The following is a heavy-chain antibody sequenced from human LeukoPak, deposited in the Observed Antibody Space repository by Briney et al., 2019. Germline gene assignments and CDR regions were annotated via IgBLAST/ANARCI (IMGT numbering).Heavy chain of an antibody. CDR2: INHSGST. J-gene: IGHJ4*02. Sequence: PSETLSLTCAVYGGSFSGYYWSWIRQPPGKGLEWIGEINHSGSTNYNPSLKSRVTISVDTSKNQFSLKLSSVTAADTAVYYCAREGGYSYGYYFDYWGQGTLVTVSS. CDR3: AREGGYSYGYYFDY. D-gene: IGHD5-18*01. CDR1: GGSFSGYY. V-gene: IGHV4-34*01.